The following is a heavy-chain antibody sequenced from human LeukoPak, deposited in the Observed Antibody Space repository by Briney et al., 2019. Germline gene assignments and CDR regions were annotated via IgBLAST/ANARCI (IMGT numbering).Heavy chain of an antibody. CDR3: ATHIVVVPAAIGWFDP. Sequence: GGSLRLSCAASGFTFSSYWMSWVRQAPGKGLECVANIKQDGSEKYYVDSVKGRFTISRDNAKNSLYLQMNSLRAEDTAVYYCATHIVVVPAAIGWFDPWGQGTLVTVSS. CDR1: GFTFSSYW. J-gene: IGHJ5*02. CDR2: IKQDGSEK. V-gene: IGHV3-7*01. D-gene: IGHD2-2*02.